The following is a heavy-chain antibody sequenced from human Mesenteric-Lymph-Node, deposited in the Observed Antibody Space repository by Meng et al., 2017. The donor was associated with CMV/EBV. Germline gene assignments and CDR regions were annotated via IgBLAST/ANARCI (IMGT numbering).Heavy chain of an antibody. D-gene: IGHD1-20*01. V-gene: IGHV6-1*01. CDR2: TYYKSKWYN. Sequence: SQTRSLTGAISGDSVSSNIASWNWIRQPPSRGLEWLGRTYYKSKWYNDYAVSVKSRITINPDTSKNQFSLQLNSVTPEDTAVYYCAKGITGNDYWGQGTLVTVSS. J-gene: IGHJ4*02. CDR3: AKGITGNDY. CDR1: GDSVSSNIAS.